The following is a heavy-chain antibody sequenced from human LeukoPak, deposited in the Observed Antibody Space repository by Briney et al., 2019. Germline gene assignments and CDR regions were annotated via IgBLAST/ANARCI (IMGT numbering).Heavy chain of an antibody. Sequence: GGSLRLSCAASGFTLSGSGMTWVHQAPGKGLEWLSYISSSSDTTYYADSVRGRFIISRDNAGNSLYLHMNSLRDDDTALYYCARAPMIRGVITAFDQWGQGTLVTVTS. J-gene: IGHJ4*02. V-gene: IGHV3-48*02. CDR3: ARAPMIRGVITAFDQ. D-gene: IGHD3-10*01. CDR2: ISSSSDTT. CDR1: GFTLSGSG.